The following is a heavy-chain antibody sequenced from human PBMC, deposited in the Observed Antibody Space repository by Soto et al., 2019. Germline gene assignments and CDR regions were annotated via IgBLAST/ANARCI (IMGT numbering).Heavy chain of an antibody. CDR3: ARSTIAAVGDDDFDI. CDR1: GYTFSSYW. CDR2: IKQDGSEK. Sequence: EVQLVESGGGLVQPGGSLRLSCAASGYTFSSYWMSWVRQAPGKGLEWVANIKQDGSEKYYVDSVKGRFTISRDNAKNSLYLQMNSLRAEDTAVYYCARSTIAAVGDDDFDIWGQGTMVTVSS. D-gene: IGHD6-13*01. J-gene: IGHJ3*02. V-gene: IGHV3-7*01.